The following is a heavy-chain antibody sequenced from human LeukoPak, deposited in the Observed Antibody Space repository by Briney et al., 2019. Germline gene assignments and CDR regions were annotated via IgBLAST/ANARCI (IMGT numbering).Heavy chain of an antibody. CDR3: ARSRAFNSGAFDP. CDR2: IYNGVNT. V-gene: IGHV4-61*01. D-gene: IGHD1-26*01. CDR1: GASVSSASY. J-gene: IGHJ5*02. Sequence: SETLSLTCTVSGASVSSASYWTWIRQPPGKGVEWIAHIYNGVNTNYNPSLKSRVTVSVDTSKNQFSLRLNSVTAADTAVYYCARSRAFNSGAFDPWGQGSLATVSS.